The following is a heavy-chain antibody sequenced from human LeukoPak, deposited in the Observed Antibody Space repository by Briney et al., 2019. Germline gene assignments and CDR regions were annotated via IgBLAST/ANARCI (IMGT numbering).Heavy chain of an antibody. V-gene: IGHV3-21*01. D-gene: IGHD4-23*01. Sequence: PGGSLRLSCAASGFTFSIYSMKWVRQAPGRGREWVSSISSSGRYILYADSVKGRFTISRDNAKNSLYLQINSLRAEDTAVYYCAGGTSYGGHVREFDYWGQGTPVIVSS. CDR3: AGGTSYGGHVREFDY. CDR2: ISSSGRYI. CDR1: GFTFSIYS. J-gene: IGHJ4*02.